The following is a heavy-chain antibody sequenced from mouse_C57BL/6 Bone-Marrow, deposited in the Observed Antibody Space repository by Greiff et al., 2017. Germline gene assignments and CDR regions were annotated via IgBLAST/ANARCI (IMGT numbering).Heavy chain of an antibody. CDR1: GFTFSDFY. J-gene: IGHJ1*03. CDR2: SRNKANDYTT. CDR3: ARDASTMITPYWYFDV. Sequence: EVKLVESGGGLVQSGRSLRLSCATSGFTFSDFYMEWVRQAPGKGLEWIAASRNKANDYTTEYSASVKGRFIVSRDTSQSILYLQMNALRAEDTAIYYCARDASTMITPYWYFDVWGTGTTVTVSS. V-gene: IGHV7-1*01. D-gene: IGHD2-4*01.